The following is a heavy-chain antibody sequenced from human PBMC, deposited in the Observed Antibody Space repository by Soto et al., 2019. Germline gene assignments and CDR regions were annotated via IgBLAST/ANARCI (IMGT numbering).Heavy chain of an antibody. J-gene: IGHJ4*02. CDR2: IYPGDSDA. CDR1: GYSFPNYW. CDR3: ARCDLESRIFGDGYYFDF. Sequence: PGESLKSSCKGSGYSFPNYWIGWVRQVPGIEREWMGIIYPGDSDARYSPSFQGQVTISVDKSISTAYLQWSSLQASDTAMYYCARCDLESRIFGDGYYFDFWGQGTLVTVSS. D-gene: IGHD2-15*01. V-gene: IGHV5-51*01.